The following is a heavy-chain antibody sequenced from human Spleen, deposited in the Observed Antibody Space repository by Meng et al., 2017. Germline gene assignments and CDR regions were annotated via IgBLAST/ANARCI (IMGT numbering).Heavy chain of an antibody. Sequence: QGQLQQWGAGLLKPSETLSLTCVVSGGSFSDYHWSWIRQPPGKGLEWIGEINHSGSTNYNPSLESRATISVDTSQNNLSLKLSSVTAADSAVYYCARGPTTMAHDFDYWGQGTLVTVSS. D-gene: IGHD4-11*01. CDR2: INHSGST. CDR3: ARGPTTMAHDFDY. J-gene: IGHJ4*02. CDR1: GGSFSDYH. V-gene: IGHV4-34*01.